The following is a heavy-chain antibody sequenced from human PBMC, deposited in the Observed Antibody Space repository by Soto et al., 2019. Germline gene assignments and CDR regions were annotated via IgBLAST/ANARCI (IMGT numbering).Heavy chain of an antibody. D-gene: IGHD1-26*01. J-gene: IGHJ4*02. CDR3: AADVGVSSRTFDY. V-gene: IGHV1-69*01. CDR2: IIPIFGTA. CDR1: GGPLSTYA. Sequence: QVQLVQSGAEVRKPGSSVKVSCKASGGPLSTYAISWVRQAPGQGLEWMGGIIPIFGTANYAQKFQGRVTITADESTSTSYMELSSLRSEDTAVYYCAADVGVSSRTFDYWGQGSLVTVSS.